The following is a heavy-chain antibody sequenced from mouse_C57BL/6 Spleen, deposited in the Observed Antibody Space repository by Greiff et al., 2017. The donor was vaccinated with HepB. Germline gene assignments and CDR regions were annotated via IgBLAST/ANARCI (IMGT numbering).Heavy chain of an antibody. D-gene: IGHD4-1*02. CDR2: IYPGDGDT. CDR1: GYAFSSSW. CDR3: ASPTGSSWFAY. J-gene: IGHJ3*01. V-gene: IGHV1-82*01. Sequence: VQLQQSGPELVKPGDSVKVSCKASGYAFSSSWMNWVKQRPGKGLEWIGRIYPGDGDTKYNGKFKGKATLTAEKSSSTAYMQLSSLTSEDSEVYFCASPTGSSWFAYWGQGTLVTVSA.